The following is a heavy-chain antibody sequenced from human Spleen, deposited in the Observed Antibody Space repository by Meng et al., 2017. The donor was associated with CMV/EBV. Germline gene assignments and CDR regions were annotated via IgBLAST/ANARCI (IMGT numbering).Heavy chain of an antibody. CDR1: SSGGYY. V-gene: IGHV4-31*02. CDR3: ARVGDYYDSSGKGYYFDY. Sequence: SSGGYYWSWIRQHPGKGLEWIGYIYYSGSTYYNPSLKSRVTISVDTSKNQFSLKLSSVTAADTAVYYCARVGDYYDSSGKGYYFDYWGQGTLGHRLL. D-gene: IGHD3-22*01. J-gene: IGHJ4*02. CDR2: IYYSGST.